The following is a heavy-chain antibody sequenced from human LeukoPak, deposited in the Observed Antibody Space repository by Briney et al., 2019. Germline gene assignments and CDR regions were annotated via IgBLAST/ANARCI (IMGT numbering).Heavy chain of an antibody. CDR2: ISSSGSYI. V-gene: IGHV3-21*04. Sequence: GGFLRLSCAASGFTFSNYWMSWVRQAPGKGLEWVSSISSSGSYIYYADSVKGRFTISRDNAKNSLYLQMNSLRAEDTAVYYCAKVAKRNWFDPWGQGTLVTVSS. J-gene: IGHJ5*02. D-gene: IGHD6-25*01. CDR1: GFTFSNYW. CDR3: AKVAKRNWFDP.